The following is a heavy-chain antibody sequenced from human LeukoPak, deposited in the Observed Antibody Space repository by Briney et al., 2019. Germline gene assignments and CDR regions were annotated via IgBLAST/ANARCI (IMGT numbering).Heavy chain of an antibody. J-gene: IGHJ5*02. CDR3: ARDIKEGGYCSGGSCLRFDP. D-gene: IGHD2-15*01. V-gene: IGHV1-2*02. Sequence: ASVKVSCKASGYTFTGYYMHWVRQAPGQGLEWMGWINPNSGGTNYAQKFQGRVTMTRDTSISTAYMELSRLRSDDTAVYYCARDIKEGGYCSGGSCLRFDPWGQGTLVTVSS. CDR1: GYTFTGYY. CDR2: INPNSGGT.